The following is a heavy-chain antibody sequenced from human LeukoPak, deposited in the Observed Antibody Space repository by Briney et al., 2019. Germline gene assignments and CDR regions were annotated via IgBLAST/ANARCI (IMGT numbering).Heavy chain of an antibody. V-gene: IGHV4-59*12. CDR3: ARDVVVVPATGGWFDP. CDR1: GGSISSFY. J-gene: IGHJ5*02. CDR2: INYSGTI. D-gene: IGHD2-2*01. Sequence: SETLSLTCTVSGGSISSFYWSWIRQPPGKGLEWIGYINYSGTINYNPSLKSRVTISVDTSKNQFSLKLSSVTAADTAVYYCARDVVVVPATGGWFDPWGQGTLVTVSS.